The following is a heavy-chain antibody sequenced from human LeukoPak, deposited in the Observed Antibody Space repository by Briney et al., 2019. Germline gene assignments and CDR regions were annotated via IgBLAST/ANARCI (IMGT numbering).Heavy chain of an antibody. CDR2: IIPIFGTA. V-gene: IGHV1-69*05. D-gene: IGHD4-17*01. J-gene: IGHJ3*02. Sequence: SVKVSCKASGGTFSSYAISWVRQAPGQGLEWMGGIIPIFGTANYAQKFQGRVTMTRDTSISTAYMELSRLRSDDTAVYYCARESFTTVTSATDAFDIWGQGTMVTVSS. CDR1: GGTFSSYA. CDR3: ARESFTTVTSATDAFDI.